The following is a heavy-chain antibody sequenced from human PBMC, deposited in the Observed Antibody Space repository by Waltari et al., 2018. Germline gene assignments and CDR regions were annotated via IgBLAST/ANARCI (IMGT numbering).Heavy chain of an antibody. CDR2: INPNSGGT. CDR1: GYPFTGYY. Sequence: QVQLVQSGAEVKKPGASVKVSCKASGYPFTGYYMHWVRQAPGQGLEWMGWINPNSGGTNYAQKFQGRVTMTRDTSISTAYMELSRLRSDDTAVYYCARDLRVGATYYYYMDVWGKGTTVTISS. J-gene: IGHJ6*03. V-gene: IGHV1-2*02. D-gene: IGHD1-26*01. CDR3: ARDLRVGATYYYYMDV.